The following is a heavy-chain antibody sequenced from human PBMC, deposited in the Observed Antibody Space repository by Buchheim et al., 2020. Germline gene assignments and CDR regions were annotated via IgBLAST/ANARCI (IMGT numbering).Heavy chain of an antibody. CDR3: ATSRISTDGSCDS. CDR1: RYTFTENY. J-gene: IGHJ5*01. V-gene: IGHV1-2*02. D-gene: IGHD2-15*01. CDR2: INPDSGDT. Sequence: QEQLVQSAAEVRKPGASVRVSCKASRYTFTENYMYWVRQAPGQGLEWMGRINPDSGDTDYARKFQGRVTMTRDTSISTAFMDLSSLTSDDTAMYYCATSRISTDGSCDSWGQGT.